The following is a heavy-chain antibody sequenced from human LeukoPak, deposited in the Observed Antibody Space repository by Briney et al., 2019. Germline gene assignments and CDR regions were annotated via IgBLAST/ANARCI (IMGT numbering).Heavy chain of an antibody. J-gene: IGHJ4*02. V-gene: IGHV3-30*18. D-gene: IGHD6-19*01. CDR3: AKNLRPIAVAGGGGFGY. Sequence: PGGSLRLSCAASGFTFSSYGMHWVRQAPGKGLEWVAVISYDGSNKYYADSVKGRFTISRDNSKNTLYLQMNSLRAEDTAVYYCAKNLRPIAVAGGGGFGYWGQGTLVTVSS. CDR2: ISYDGSNK. CDR1: GFTFSSYG.